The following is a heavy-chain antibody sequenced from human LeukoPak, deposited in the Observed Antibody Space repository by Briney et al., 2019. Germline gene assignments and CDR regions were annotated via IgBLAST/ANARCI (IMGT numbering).Heavy chain of an antibody. J-gene: IGHJ4*02. D-gene: IGHD4-17*01. V-gene: IGHV3-33*06. CDR2: IWYDGSNK. CDR1: GFTFNRFG. Sequence: GGSLRLSCATSGFTFNRFGMHWVRQAPGKGLEWVAVIWYDGSNKDYADSVKGRFTISRDNSKNTLYLQMDSLRVEDTAVYYCAKDGGDYGDYWEVFSYWGQGTLVTVSS. CDR3: AKDGGDYGDYWEVFSY.